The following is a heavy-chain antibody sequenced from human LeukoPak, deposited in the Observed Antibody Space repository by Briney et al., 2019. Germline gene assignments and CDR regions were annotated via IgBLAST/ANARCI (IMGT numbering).Heavy chain of an antibody. Sequence: PGGSLRPSCAASGFTFSSYAMSWVRRAPGKGLEWVSATSGSGGSTYYADSVKGRFTISRDNSKNTLYLQMNSLRAEDTAVYYCAKDTFWSGSNWFDPWGQGTLVTVSS. CDR2: TSGSGGST. J-gene: IGHJ5*02. V-gene: IGHV3-23*01. CDR1: GFTFSSYA. D-gene: IGHD3-3*01. CDR3: AKDTFWSGSNWFDP.